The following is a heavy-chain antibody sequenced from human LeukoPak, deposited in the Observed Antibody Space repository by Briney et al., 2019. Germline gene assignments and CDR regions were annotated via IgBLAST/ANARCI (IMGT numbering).Heavy chain of an antibody. CDR3: AKVDTMIVVVDAFDI. CDR2: ISYDGSNK. Sequence: GRSLRLSCAASGXTFSSYGMHWVRQAPGKGLEWVAVISYDGSNKYYADSVKGRFTISRDNSKNTLYLQMNSLRAEDTAVYYCAKVDTMIVVVDAFDIWGQGTMVTVSS. CDR1: GXTFSSYG. J-gene: IGHJ3*02. V-gene: IGHV3-30*18. D-gene: IGHD3-22*01.